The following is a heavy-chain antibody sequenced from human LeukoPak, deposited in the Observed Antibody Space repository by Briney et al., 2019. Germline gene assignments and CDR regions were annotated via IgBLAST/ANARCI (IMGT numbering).Heavy chain of an antibody. CDR2: LYYSGST. CDR3: ASDSWGMFYFDY. Sequence: SETLSLTCTVSGGSISRYYWSWIRQPPGKGLEWIGYLYYSGSTSYNPSLKSRVTMSEDTSKNQFSLKMTSVTAADAAVYYCASDSWGMFYFDYWGQGTLVTVSS. V-gene: IGHV4-59*01. J-gene: IGHJ4*02. CDR1: GGSISRYY. D-gene: IGHD3-16*01.